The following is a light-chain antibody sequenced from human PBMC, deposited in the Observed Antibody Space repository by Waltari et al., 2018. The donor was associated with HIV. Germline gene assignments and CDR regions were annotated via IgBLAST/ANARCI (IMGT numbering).Light chain of an antibody. CDR1: SSYVDTF. CDR3: CSHAGNLIFA. CDR2: DVS. Sequence: QSALTQPHSVSGSPGQSLTISCTGTSSYVDTFVSWYQHHPGKAPKVSIYDVSKRPSGVPDRFSGSKSGNTAFLTISGLQAEEEADYHCCSHAGNLIFAFGTGTKVTVL. J-gene: IGLJ1*01. V-gene: IGLV2-11*01.